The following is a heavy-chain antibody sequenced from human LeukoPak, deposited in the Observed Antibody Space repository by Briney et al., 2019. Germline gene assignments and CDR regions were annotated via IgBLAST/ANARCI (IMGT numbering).Heavy chain of an antibody. CDR1: GFTFSNYG. Sequence: SGGSLILSCAASGFTFSNYGMHWVRQAPGKGLEWLAVIWYGGSNKYYADSVKGRFTISRDNSKNTLYLQMNSLRDEDTAVYFCTRDKKYYYDSNGMDVWGQGTTVTVTS. D-gene: IGHD3-22*01. CDR2: IWYGGSNK. V-gene: IGHV3-33*08. J-gene: IGHJ6*02. CDR3: TRDKKYYYDSNGMDV.